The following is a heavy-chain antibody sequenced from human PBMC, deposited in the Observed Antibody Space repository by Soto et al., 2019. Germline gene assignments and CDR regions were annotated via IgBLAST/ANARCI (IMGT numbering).Heavy chain of an antibody. J-gene: IGHJ3*02. Sequence: GGSLRLSCAASGFTFSSYAMHWVRQAPGKGLEWVAVISYDGSNKYYADSVKGRFTISRDNSKNTLYLQMNSLRAEDTAVYYCARGYDSSGYYQNDAFDIWGQGTMVTVSS. V-gene: IGHV3-30-3*01. CDR1: GFTFSSYA. CDR3: ARGYDSSGYYQNDAFDI. D-gene: IGHD3-22*01. CDR2: ISYDGSNK.